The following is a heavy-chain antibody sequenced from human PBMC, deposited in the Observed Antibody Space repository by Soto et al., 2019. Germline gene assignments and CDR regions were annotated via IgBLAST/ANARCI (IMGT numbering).Heavy chain of an antibody. CDR2: IYHSGSA. D-gene: IGHD3-3*01. V-gene: IGHV4-38-2*01. Sequence: SETLSLTCAVSAYSLSGGFYWAWIRQPPGKGLEWIGNIYHSGSAHYNPSLKSRDTMSVDTSKNNFSLRSTSVTAADTDAYYCSRFRIFEYRFDLRGKGILVIVSA. CDR3: SRFRIFEYRFDL. J-gene: IGHJ5*02. CDR1: AYSLSGGFY.